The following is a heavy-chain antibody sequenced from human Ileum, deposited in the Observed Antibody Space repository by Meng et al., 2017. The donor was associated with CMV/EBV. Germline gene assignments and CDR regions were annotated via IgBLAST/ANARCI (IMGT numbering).Heavy chain of an antibody. CDR2: IYYTGTT. V-gene: IGHV4-39*07. Sequence: LQLQESGPGLVKPPETPSLSCSASGGSISSGSHFWVWIRQPPGKGLEWIGTIYYTGTTYYNPSLKSRVTISVDTSKNQFSLKLSSVTAADTALYYCARGFYDFWEPDYWGHGTLVTVSS. CDR3: ARGFYDFWEPDY. CDR1: GGSISSGSHF. J-gene: IGHJ4*01. D-gene: IGHD3/OR15-3a*01.